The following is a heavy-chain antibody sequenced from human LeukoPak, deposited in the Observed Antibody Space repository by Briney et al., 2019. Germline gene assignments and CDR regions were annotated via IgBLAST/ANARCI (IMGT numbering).Heavy chain of an antibody. CDR3: ARGGARYGSGSYYSNWFDP. V-gene: IGHV1-2*04. D-gene: IGHD3-10*01. J-gene: IGHJ5*02. Sequence: ASVKVSCKASGYTFTGYYMHWVRQAPGQGLEWMGWINPNSGGTNYAQKFQGWVTMTRDTSISTAYMELSRLRSDDTAVYYCARGGARYGSGSYYSNWFDPWGQGTLVTVSS. CDR1: GYTFTGYY. CDR2: INPNSGGT.